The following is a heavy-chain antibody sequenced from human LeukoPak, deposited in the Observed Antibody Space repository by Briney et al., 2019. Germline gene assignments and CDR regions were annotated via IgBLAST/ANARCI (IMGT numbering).Heavy chain of an antibody. CDR3: ARGGRLRLIGLNWFDP. CDR1: GYTFTGYY. J-gene: IGHJ5*02. D-gene: IGHD5-12*01. V-gene: IGHV1-2*02. Sequence: ASVTVSCKASGYTFTGYYMHWVRQAPGQGLEWMGWINPNSGGTNYAQKFQGRVTMTRDTSISTAYMELSRLRSDDTAVYYCARGGRLRLIGLNWFDPWGQGTLVTVSS. CDR2: INPNSGGT.